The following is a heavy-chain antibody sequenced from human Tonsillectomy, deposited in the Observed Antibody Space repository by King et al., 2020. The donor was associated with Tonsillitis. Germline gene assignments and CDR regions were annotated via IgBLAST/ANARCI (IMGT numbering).Heavy chain of an antibody. V-gene: IGHV4-59*02. D-gene: IGHD3-3*01. Sequence: LQLQESGPGLVKPSETLTLTCTVSGGSVTSYFWGWIRKPPGKELEWIADMFHTGSTNYNPSLKSRDTISVDTSKNQYSLKLNSVTAAETAVYYCARLNGFHAWSRSFAYWGQRTLLTVSS. J-gene: IGHJ1*01. CDR2: MFHTGST. CDR3: ARLNGFHAWSRSFAY. CDR1: GGSVTSYF.